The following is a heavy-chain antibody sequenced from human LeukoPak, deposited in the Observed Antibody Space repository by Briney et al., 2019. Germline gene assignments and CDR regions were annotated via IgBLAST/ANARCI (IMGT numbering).Heavy chain of an antibody. D-gene: IGHD3-10*01. CDR1: GFTFTSYG. J-gene: IGHJ4*02. CDR3: AREPLLWFGELSLYFDY. CDR2: ISAYNGNT. Sequence: GGSLRFSCAASGFTFTSYGISWVRQAPGQGLEWMGWISAYNGNTNYAQKLQGRVTMTTDTSTSTAYMELRSLRSDDTAVYYCAREPLLWFGELSLYFDYWGQGTLVTVSS. V-gene: IGHV1-18*01.